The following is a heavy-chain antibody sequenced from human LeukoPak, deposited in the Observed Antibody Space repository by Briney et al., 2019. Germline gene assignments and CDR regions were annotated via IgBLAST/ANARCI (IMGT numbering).Heavy chain of an antibody. CDR2: MNPNTGDT. V-gene: IGHV1-8*01. CDR1: RYTFTTYD. Sequence: ASVKVSCKTSRYTFTTYDINWVRQATGQGLEWMAWMNPNTGDTGYAQKFQGRVTLTRNTSISTAYMELSSLRSEDTAVYYCARDSVILTGSIFDYWGQGTLVTISS. CDR3: ARDSVILTGSIFDY. D-gene: IGHD3-9*01. J-gene: IGHJ4*02.